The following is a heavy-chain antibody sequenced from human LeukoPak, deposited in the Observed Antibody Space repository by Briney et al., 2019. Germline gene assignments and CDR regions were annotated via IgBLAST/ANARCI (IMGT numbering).Heavy chain of an antibody. V-gene: IGHV3-23*01. J-gene: IGHJ3*02. CDR2: ISGSGGGT. CDR3: AKFGGSYHDAFDI. Sequence: GGSLRLSCAASGFTFSSYAMSWVRQAPGKGLEWVSAISGSGGGTYYADSVKGRFTISRDNSKNTLYLQMNSLRAEDTAVYYCAKFGGSYHDAFDIWGQGTMVTVSS. D-gene: IGHD1-26*01. CDR1: GFTFSSYA.